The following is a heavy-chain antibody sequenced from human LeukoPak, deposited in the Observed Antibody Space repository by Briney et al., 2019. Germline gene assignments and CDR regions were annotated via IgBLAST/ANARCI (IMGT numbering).Heavy chain of an antibody. CDR1: GFTFSSYW. D-gene: IGHD3-10*01. J-gene: IGHJ4*02. Sequence: GGSLRLSCAASGFTFSSYWMHWVRQAPGKGLEWVSGISWNSGSIGYADSVKGRFTISRDNAKNSLYLQMNSLRAEDTALYYCAKGRNMVRGVFDYWGQGTLVTVSS. CDR2: ISWNSGSI. V-gene: IGHV3-9*01. CDR3: AKGRNMVRGVFDY.